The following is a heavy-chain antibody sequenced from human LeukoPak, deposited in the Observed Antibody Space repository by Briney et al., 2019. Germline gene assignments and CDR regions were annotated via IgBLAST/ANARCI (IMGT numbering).Heavy chain of an antibody. J-gene: IGHJ5*02. CDR3: ARAVVVAATRWFDP. CDR2: IYYSGST. V-gene: IGHV4-30-4*01. CDR1: GGSINSRDYY. D-gene: IGHD2-15*01. Sequence: PSETLSLTCTGFGGSINSRDYYWSWTRHRPGKGLEWIGYIYYSGSTYYNPSLKSRVTISVDTSKNQFSLKLSSVTAEVTAGYYCARAVVVAATRWFDPWGQGTLVTVSS.